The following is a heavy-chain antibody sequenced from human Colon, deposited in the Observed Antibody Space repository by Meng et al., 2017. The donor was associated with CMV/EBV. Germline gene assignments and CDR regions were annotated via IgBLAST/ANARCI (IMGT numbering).Heavy chain of an antibody. CDR1: GFTFDDYG. CDR2: INWNGGST. V-gene: IGHV3-20*04. CDR3: MTPTASSDY. Sequence: LSCAASGFTFDDYGMSWVRQAPGKGLEWVSGINWNGGSTGYADSVKGRFTISRDNAQNSLYLQMNSLRVEDTAIYYCMTPTASSDYWGQGTLVTVSS. J-gene: IGHJ4*02. D-gene: IGHD2-21*02.